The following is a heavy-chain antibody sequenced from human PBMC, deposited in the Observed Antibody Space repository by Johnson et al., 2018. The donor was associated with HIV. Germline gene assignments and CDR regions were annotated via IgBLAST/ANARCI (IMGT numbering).Heavy chain of an antibody. V-gene: IGHV3-9*01. J-gene: IGHJ3*02. CDR2: ISWNSGSI. CDR3: AKDMKGVISSDAFDI. D-gene: IGHD3-10*01. CDR1: GFTFDDYA. Sequence: VESGGGLVQPGRSLRLSCAASGFTFDDYAMHWVRQAPGKGLEWVSGISWNSGSIGYADSVKGRFTISRDNAKNSLYLQMNSLRAEDTALYYCAKDMKGVISSDAFDIWGQGTMVTVSS.